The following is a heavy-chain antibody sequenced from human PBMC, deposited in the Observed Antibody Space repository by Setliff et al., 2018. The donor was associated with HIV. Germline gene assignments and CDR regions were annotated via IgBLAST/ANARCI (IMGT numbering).Heavy chain of an antibody. CDR2: INPNSGGT. CDR3: ARGGWDRWWFDP. V-gene: IGHV1-2*02. Sequence: ASVKVSCKASGDAFTDYHIHWVRQAPGQGLEWMGWINPNSGGTNYAQKFQGRVTMTRDTSISTAYMELSRLRSDDTAVYYCARGGWDRWWFDPWGQGTLVTVSS. CDR1: GDAFTDYH. D-gene: IGHD1-26*01. J-gene: IGHJ5*02.